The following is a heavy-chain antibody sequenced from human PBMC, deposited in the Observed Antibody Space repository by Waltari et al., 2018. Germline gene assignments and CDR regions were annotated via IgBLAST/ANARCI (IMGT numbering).Heavy chain of an antibody. CDR2: IYHSGST. Sequence: QVQLQESGPGLVKPSGTLSLTCAVSGGSISSSNWWSWVRRPPGKGLGWIGEIYHSGSTNYNPSLKSRVTISVDKSKNQFSLKLSSVTAADTAVYYCARVWGGAAGSSSWYPHNYYFDYWGQGTLVTVSS. CDR3: ARVWGGAAGSSSWYPHNYYFDY. D-gene: IGHD6-13*01. CDR1: GGSISSSNW. J-gene: IGHJ4*02. V-gene: IGHV4-4*02.